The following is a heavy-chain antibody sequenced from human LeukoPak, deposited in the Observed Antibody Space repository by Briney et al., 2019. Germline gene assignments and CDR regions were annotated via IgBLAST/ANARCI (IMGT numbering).Heavy chain of an antibody. D-gene: IGHD3-22*01. CDR2: MNPNSDDT. CDR1: GYSFTSYD. J-gene: IGHJ3*02. V-gene: IGHV1-8*01. Sequence: ASVKVSCKASGYSFTSYDINWVRQATGQGLEWIGWMNPNSDDTGYAQKFQGRVTMTRNTSISTAYMELSSLRSEDTAVYYCARLVYYYDSSGYYVSAFDIWGQGTMVTVSS. CDR3: ARLVYYYDSSGYYVSAFDI.